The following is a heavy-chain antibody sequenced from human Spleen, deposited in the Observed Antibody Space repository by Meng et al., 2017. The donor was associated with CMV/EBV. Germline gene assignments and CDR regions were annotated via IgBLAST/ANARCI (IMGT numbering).Heavy chain of an antibody. D-gene: IGHD3-3*01. CDR2: ISSSGSIK. Sequence: GESLKISCAASGFSFSDYYMIWIRQAPGKELEWVSYISSSGSIKYHADSVKGRFTISRDNAKNSLDLHMNSLRAEDTAVYYCARETQRDFDFWSGVGVLHYFDYWGQGAVVTVSS. J-gene: IGHJ4*02. V-gene: IGHV3-11*04. CDR1: GFSFSDYY. CDR3: ARETQRDFDFWSGVGVLHYFDY.